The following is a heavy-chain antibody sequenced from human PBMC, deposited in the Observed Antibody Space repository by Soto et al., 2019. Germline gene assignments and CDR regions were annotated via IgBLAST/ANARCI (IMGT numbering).Heavy chain of an antibody. V-gene: IGHV4-59*01. CDR2: LCYGRSA. CDR1: GDSISIYY. CDR3: ALRSMAVVPEY. Sequence: QVQLQESGPGLVKPSETLSLTCAVSGDSISIYYCMWIRQPPGKGLEYIGYLCYGRSANYNPSLKSPVTLSVDTSTNQCSLTLSSMTAADTAVYYCALRSMAVVPEYWGQGTLVTVSS. J-gene: IGHJ4*02. D-gene: IGHD3-22*01.